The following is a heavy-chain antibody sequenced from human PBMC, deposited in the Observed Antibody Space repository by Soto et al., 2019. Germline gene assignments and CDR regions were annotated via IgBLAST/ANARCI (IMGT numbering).Heavy chain of an antibody. J-gene: IGHJ2*01. CDR1: GFTLSSYA. V-gene: IGHV3-30-3*01. Sequence: QVHLVESGGGVVQPGRSLSLSSAASGFTLSSYAMHWVRQAPGKGLERVARISYYRSNKYYADSVTGRFTIPRHNYKNTVYLQMNGLSAEDTTVYYCAGDPTPVISGYWYFDLWCGGALV. CDR2: ISYYRSNK. D-gene: IGHD1-26*01. CDR3: AGDPTPVISGYWYFDL.